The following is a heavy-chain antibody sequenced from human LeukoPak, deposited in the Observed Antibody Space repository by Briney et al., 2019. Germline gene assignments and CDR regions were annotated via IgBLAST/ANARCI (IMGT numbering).Heavy chain of an antibody. D-gene: IGHD2-8*01. CDR1: GGSISSYY. J-gene: IGHJ6*03. CDR2: IYTSGST. V-gene: IGHV4-4*07. CDR3: AVQYCTNGVCYKNYYYMDV. Sequence: SETLSLTCTVSGGSISSYYWSWIRQPAGKGLEWIGRIYTSGSTNYNPSLKSRVTMSVDTSKNQFSLKLSSVTAADTAVYYCAVQYCTNGVCYKNYYYMDVWGKGTTVTVSS.